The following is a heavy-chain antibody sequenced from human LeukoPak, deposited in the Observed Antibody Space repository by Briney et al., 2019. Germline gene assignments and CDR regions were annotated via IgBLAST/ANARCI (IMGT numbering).Heavy chain of an antibody. CDR1: GYSFTRYW. J-gene: IGHJ5*02. CDR2: IYPVDFDT. CDR3: ARQGSLGWFDP. V-gene: IGHV5-51*01. Sequence: GESLKISCKASGYSFTRYWIAWVRQMPGKGLEWMGIIYPVDFDTRYSPSFQGQVTISADKSISTAYLQWSSLRASDTAMYCARQGSLGWFDPWGQGTLVTVSS.